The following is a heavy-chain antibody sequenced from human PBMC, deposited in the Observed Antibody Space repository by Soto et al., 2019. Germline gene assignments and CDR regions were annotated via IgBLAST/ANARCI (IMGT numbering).Heavy chain of an antibody. J-gene: IGHJ6*03. D-gene: IGHD2-2*01. V-gene: IGHV1-8*01. CDR2: MNTNRGNT. Sequence: QVQLVQSGAEVKKPGPSVKVSCKASGYTFTSYDINWARQATGQGLEWMGWMNTNRGNTGYAQQFQGRVTMTRNTSISPAYMGLSSLRSEDPAVYYCARRGSPSCYLCDEQDYYYYYMDVWGKGTTVNVSS. CDR3: ARRGSPSCYLCDEQDYYYYYMDV. CDR1: GYTFTSYD.